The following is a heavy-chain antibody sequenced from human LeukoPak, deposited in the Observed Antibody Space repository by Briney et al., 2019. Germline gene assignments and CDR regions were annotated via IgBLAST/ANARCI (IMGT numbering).Heavy chain of an antibody. V-gene: IGHV4-59*08. Sequence: SETLSLTCTVSGGSIRSSHWSWIRQPPGKGLEFIGYIYYSGSSNYHPSLKSRVTISVDTSKNQFSLKLNSVTAADTAMYYCARNAGDYWGQGTLVTVSS. CDR1: GGSIRSSH. CDR3: ARNAGDY. J-gene: IGHJ4*02. D-gene: IGHD3-10*01. CDR2: IYYSGSS.